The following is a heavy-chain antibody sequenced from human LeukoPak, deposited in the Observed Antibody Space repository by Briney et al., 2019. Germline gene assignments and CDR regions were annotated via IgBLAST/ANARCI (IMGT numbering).Heavy chain of an antibody. CDR2: LKSDGSTA. CDR3: ARGIYGDPVAFDS. Sequence: GGSLRLSCAASGFTFSSFNMHWVRQAPGKGLVWVLRLKSDGSTAMYADSVQGRFTISRDNARNTVHLLMSSLTVEDTGVYYCARGIYGDPVAFDSWGQGALVTVSS. D-gene: IGHD4-17*01. V-gene: IGHV3-74*03. J-gene: IGHJ4*02. CDR1: GFTFSSFN.